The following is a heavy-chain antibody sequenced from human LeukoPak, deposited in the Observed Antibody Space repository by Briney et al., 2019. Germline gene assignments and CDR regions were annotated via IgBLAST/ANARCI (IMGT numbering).Heavy chain of an antibody. D-gene: IGHD2-2*01. Sequence: ASVKVSCKASGYTFTSYGISWVRQAPGQGLEWMGWISAYNGNTNYAQKLQGRVTMTTHTSTRTAYMELRSLRSDDTAVYYCARDRYCSITKCYNWFDPWGQGTLVTVSS. CDR2: ISAYNGNT. CDR1: GYTFTSYG. CDR3: ARDRYCSITKCYNWFDP. V-gene: IGHV1-18*01. J-gene: IGHJ5*02.